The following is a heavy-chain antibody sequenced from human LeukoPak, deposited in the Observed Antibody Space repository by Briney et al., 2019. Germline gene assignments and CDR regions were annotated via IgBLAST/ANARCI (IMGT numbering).Heavy chain of an antibody. CDR3: ARSPKIASRVDY. Sequence: GASVKVSCKASGYTFTNYGVSRVRQAPGQVLEWMGWISADNGNTIYAQNLQGRVTMTTDTSTTTVYMELRSLRSDDTAVYFCARSPKIASRVDYWGQGTLVTVSS. D-gene: IGHD6-6*01. CDR2: ISADNGNT. J-gene: IGHJ4*02. CDR1: GYTFTNYG. V-gene: IGHV1-18*01.